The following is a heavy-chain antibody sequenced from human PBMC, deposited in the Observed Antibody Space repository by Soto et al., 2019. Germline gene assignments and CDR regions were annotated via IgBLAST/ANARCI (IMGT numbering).Heavy chain of an antibody. Sequence: TLSVPSTVSGGSGSSGGYDCSWSRQHPGKGLEWIGYIYYSGSTYYSPSLKIRFPISVHTSTKQFSLKLSSLTRADTAVYYCARECIAAAGWPDPWGQVTLGTVS. J-gene: IGHJ5*02. CDR1: GGSGSSGGYD. V-gene: IGHV4-31*03. CDR3: ARECIAAAGWPDP. CDR2: IYYSGST. D-gene: IGHD6-13*01.